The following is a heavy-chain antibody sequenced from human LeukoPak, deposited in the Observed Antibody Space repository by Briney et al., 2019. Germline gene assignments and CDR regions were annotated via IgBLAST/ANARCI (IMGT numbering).Heavy chain of an antibody. CDR2: ISSSSSYI. Sequence: GGSLRLSCAASGFTFSSYSMNLVRQAPGKGLEWVSSISSSSSYIYYADSVKGRFTISRDNAKNSLYLQMNSLRAEDTAVYYCARSRYNWNDYYYGMDVWGQGTTVTVSS. V-gene: IGHV3-21*01. CDR3: ARSRYNWNDYYYGMDV. CDR1: GFTFSSYS. D-gene: IGHD1-1*01. J-gene: IGHJ6*02.